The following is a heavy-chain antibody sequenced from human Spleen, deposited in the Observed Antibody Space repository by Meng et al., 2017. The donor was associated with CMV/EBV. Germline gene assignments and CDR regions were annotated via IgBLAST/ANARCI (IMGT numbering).Heavy chain of an antibody. CDR3: ATGHGGDQPWDY. V-gene: IGHV1-24*01. J-gene: IGHJ4*02. Sequence: ASVKVSCKVSGYILTELSMHWVRQAPGKGREWMGGFDPEGGETIYAQKFQGRVTMTEDTSTDTAYMELSRLRSEDTAMYYFATGHGGDQPWDYWGQGTPVTVSS. CDR2: FDPEGGET. CDR1: GYILTELS. D-gene: IGHD2-21*01.